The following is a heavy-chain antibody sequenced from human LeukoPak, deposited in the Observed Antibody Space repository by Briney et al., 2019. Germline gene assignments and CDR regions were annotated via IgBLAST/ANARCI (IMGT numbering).Heavy chain of an antibody. V-gene: IGHV4-39*07. Sequence: PSETLSLTCTVSGGSISSSSYYWGWIRQPPGKGLEWIGSIYYSGSTYYNPSLKSRVTISVDTSKNQFSLKLSSVTAADTAVYYCARVMVRGVIMGPPRDYGMDVWGQGTTVTVSS. D-gene: IGHD3-10*01. CDR2: IYYSGST. CDR1: GGSISSSSYY. CDR3: ARVMVRGVIMGPPRDYGMDV. J-gene: IGHJ6*02.